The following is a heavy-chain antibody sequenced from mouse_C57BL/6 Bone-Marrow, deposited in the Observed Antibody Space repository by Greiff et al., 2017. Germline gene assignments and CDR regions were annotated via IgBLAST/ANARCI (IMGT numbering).Heavy chain of an antibody. J-gene: IGHJ4*01. Sequence: EVKLVESGEGLVKPGGSLKLSCAASGFTFSSYAMSWVRQTSEKRLEWVAYISSGGDYIYYADTVKGRFTISRDNARNTLYLQMSSLKSEDTAMYYCTRAPPYGYDEGYYAMDYWGQGTSVTVSS. CDR1: GFTFSSYA. D-gene: IGHD2-2*01. CDR3: TRAPPYGYDEGYYAMDY. CDR2: ISSGGDYI. V-gene: IGHV5-9-1*02.